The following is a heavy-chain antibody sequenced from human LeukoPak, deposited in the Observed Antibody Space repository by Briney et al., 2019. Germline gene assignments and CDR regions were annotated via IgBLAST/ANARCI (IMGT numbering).Heavy chain of an antibody. CDR3: ATAGTAGIYYCGMDV. J-gene: IGHJ6*02. CDR2: FDPEDGET. Sequence: ASVTVSCKVSGYTLTELSMHWVRQAPGKGLEWMGGFDPEDGETIYAQKFQGRVTMTEDTSTDTAYMELSSLRSEDTAVYYCATAGTAGIYYCGMDVWGQGTTVTVSS. CDR1: GYTLTELS. V-gene: IGHV1-24*01. D-gene: IGHD6-19*01.